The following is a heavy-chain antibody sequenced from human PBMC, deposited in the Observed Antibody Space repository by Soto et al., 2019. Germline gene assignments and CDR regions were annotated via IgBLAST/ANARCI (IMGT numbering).Heavy chain of an antibody. D-gene: IGHD3-9*01. CDR1: GFTFSNFE. CDR3: ARAECSSPDCLTAYYSYGLDV. J-gene: IGHJ6*02. V-gene: IGHV3-48*03. Sequence: LSLSCAASGFTFSNFEMHWVRQAPGKGLEWVSYINTAGSTKYYAESVKGRFTISRDNARNSLFLQMNSLRAEDTAAYYCARAECSSPDCLTAYYSYGLDVWGQGSTVTVSS. CDR2: INTAGSTK.